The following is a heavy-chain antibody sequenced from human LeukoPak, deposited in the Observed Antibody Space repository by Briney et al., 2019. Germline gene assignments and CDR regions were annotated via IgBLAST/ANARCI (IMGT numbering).Heavy chain of an antibody. CDR1: GFTFSSYS. V-gene: IGHV3-48*01. Sequence: PGGSLRLSCAASGFTFSSYSMNWVRQAPGKGLEWVSYISSSSSTIYYADSVKGRFTISRDNAKNSLYLQMNSLRAEDTAVYYCARESCSSTSCCTSEYFQHWGQSTLVTVSS. CDR3: ARESCSSTSCCTSEYFQH. CDR2: ISSSSSTI. J-gene: IGHJ1*01. D-gene: IGHD2-2*02.